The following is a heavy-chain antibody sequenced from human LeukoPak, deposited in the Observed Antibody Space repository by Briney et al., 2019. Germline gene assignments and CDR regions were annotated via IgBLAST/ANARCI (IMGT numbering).Heavy chain of an antibody. Sequence: GRSLRLSCAASGFTFSDYAIHWVRQAPGKGLEWVALISYDGSDKYYADSVKGRFTISRDNAKNSLYLQMNSLRAEDTAVYYCARGSGWYGWYFDLWGRGTLVTVSS. V-gene: IGHV3-30-3*01. J-gene: IGHJ2*01. CDR1: GFTFSDYA. D-gene: IGHD6-19*01. CDR2: ISYDGSDK. CDR3: ARGSGWYGWYFDL.